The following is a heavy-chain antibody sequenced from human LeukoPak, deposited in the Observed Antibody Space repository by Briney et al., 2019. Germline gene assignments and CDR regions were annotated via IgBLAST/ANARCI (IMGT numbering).Heavy chain of an antibody. J-gene: IGHJ2*01. CDR2: LRPTDGYT. Sequence: SETLSLTCTVSGGSISSYFLTWVRQSAGKGLEFIGRLRPTDGYTNYNPSLKSRVTMSLDTSKSQLSLKLTSVTAADTAVYYCSRDGALDYGDYWYFDLWGRGTLLTVSS. CDR1: GGSISSYF. CDR3: SRDGALDYGDYWYFDL. V-gene: IGHV4-4*07. D-gene: IGHD4-17*01.